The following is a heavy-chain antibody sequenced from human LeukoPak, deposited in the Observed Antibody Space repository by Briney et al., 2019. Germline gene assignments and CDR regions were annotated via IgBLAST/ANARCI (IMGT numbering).Heavy chain of an antibody. J-gene: IGHJ6*03. V-gene: IGHV1-2*02. D-gene: IGHD6-13*01. CDR1: GYTFTGYY. CDR3: ARSATSSIYSSSWYLYYYYYMDV. Sequence: ASVKVSCKASGYTFTGYYMHWVRQAPGQGLEWMGWINPNSGGTNYAQKFQGRVTMTRDTSISTAYMELSRLRSDDTAVYYCARSATSSIYSSSWYLYYYYYMDVWGKGTTVTTSS. CDR2: INPNSGGT.